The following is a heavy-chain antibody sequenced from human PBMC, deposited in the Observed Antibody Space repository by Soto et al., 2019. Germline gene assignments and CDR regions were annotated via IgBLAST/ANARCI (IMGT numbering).Heavy chain of an antibody. Sequence: GSLRLSCAASGFTFSSYAMSWVRQAPGKGLEWVSAISGSGGSTYYADSVKGRFTISRDNSKNTLYLQMNSLRAEDTAVYYCAKRRIAAAGREGGYYYYGMDVWGQGTTVTVSS. J-gene: IGHJ6*02. CDR2: ISGSGGST. D-gene: IGHD6-13*01. V-gene: IGHV3-23*01. CDR3: AKRRIAAAGREGGYYYYGMDV. CDR1: GFTFSSYA.